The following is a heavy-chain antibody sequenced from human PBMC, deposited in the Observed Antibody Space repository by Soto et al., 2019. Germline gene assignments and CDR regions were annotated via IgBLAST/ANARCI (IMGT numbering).Heavy chain of an antibody. CDR1: GFTFSSYW. CDR2: IKQDGSEK. D-gene: IGHD2-15*01. V-gene: IGHV3-7*03. J-gene: IGHJ3*02. Sequence: GGSLRLSCAASGFTFSSYWMSWVRQAPGKGLEWVANIKQDGSEKYYVDSVKGRFTISRDNAKNSLYLQMNSLRAEDTAVYYCASSVGGNPGAFDIWGQGTMVTV. CDR3: ASSVGGNPGAFDI.